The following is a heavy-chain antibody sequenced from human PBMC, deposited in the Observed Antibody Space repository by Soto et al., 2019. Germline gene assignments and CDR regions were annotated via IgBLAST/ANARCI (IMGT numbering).Heavy chain of an antibody. J-gene: IGHJ6*02. D-gene: IGHD2-21*02. Sequence: PGGSLRLSCEASGFSFSTYSMHWVRQAPGKGLEWVSSIGRRSDIYYADSVKGRFTISRDNAKNSVSLQMNSLRDEDTAVYYCARGETAWPLAYGLDVWGQGTTVTVSS. CDR2: IGRRSDI. CDR3: ARGETAWPLAYGLDV. V-gene: IGHV3-21*01. CDR1: GFSFSTYS.